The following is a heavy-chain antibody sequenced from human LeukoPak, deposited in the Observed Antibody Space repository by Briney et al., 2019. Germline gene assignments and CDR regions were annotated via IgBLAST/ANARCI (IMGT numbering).Heavy chain of an antibody. J-gene: IGHJ4*02. D-gene: IGHD1-20*01. CDR2: IYYSGST. CDR1: GGSISSYY. Sequence: SETLSLTCTVSGGSISSYYWSWLRQPPGKGLEWIGYIYYSGSTNYNPSLKSRVTISVDTSKNQFSLKLNSVTAADTAVYYCARAVGNNFKNYHFDYWGQGILVTVAS. CDR3: ARAVGNNFKNYHFDY. V-gene: IGHV4-59*08.